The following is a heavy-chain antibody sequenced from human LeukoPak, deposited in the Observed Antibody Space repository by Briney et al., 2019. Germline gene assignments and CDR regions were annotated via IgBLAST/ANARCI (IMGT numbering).Heavy chain of an antibody. CDR3: ARDLGIGSSGLYY. V-gene: IGHV4-30-4*01. J-gene: IGHJ4*02. D-gene: IGHD3-22*01. CDR1: GGSISSGDYY. CDR2: IYYSGST. Sequence: SQTLSLTCTVSGGSISSGDYYWSWIRQPPGEGLEWIGYIYYSGSTYYNPSLKSRVTISVDTSKNQFSLKLSSVTAADTAVYYCARDLGIGSSGLYYWGQGTLVTVSS.